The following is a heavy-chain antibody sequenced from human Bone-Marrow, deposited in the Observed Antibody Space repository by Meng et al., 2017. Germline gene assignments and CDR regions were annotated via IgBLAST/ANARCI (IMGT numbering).Heavy chain of an antibody. CDR1: GGPFSSYA. CDR2: IIPIFGTA. D-gene: IGHD2-15*01. V-gene: IGHV1-69*01. Sequence: QGALVQSGAEGKKPGGWGKGAWKASGGPFSSYAISWVRQAPGQGLEWMGGIIPIFGTANYAQKFQGRVTITADESTSTAYMELSSLRSEDTAVYYCAREYCSGGSCYSYFDYWGQGTLVTVSS. CDR3: AREYCSGGSCYSYFDY. J-gene: IGHJ4*02.